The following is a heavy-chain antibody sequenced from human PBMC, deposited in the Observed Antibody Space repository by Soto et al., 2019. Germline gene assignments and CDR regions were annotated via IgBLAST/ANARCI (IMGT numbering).Heavy chain of an antibody. Sequence: QVQLVQSGAEVKKPGASVKVSCKASGYTFTSYGISWVRQAPGQGLEWMGWISAYNGNTNYAQKLQGRVTMTTDTSTSPAYMELRSLRSDDTAVYYCARDRGHVLRSFDWLSDAFDIWGQGTMVTVSS. CDR3: ARDRGHVLRSFDWLSDAFDI. CDR2: ISAYNGNT. J-gene: IGHJ3*02. CDR1: GYTFTSYG. D-gene: IGHD3-9*01. V-gene: IGHV1-18*01.